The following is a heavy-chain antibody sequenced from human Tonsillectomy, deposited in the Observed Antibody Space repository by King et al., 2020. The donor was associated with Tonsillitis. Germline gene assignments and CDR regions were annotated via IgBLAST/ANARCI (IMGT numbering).Heavy chain of an antibody. CDR1: GYSFTSYW. J-gene: IGHJ6*03. D-gene: IGHD1-26*01. V-gene: IGHV5-51*01. Sequence: QLVQSGAEVKKPGESLKISCKGSGYSFTSYWIGWVRQMPGKGLEWMGIIYPGDSDTRYSPSFQGQVTISADKSISTAYLQWSSLKAADTAMYYGARHRPISGSYGYYYYYMDVWGKGTTVTVSS. CDR3: ARHRPISGSYGYYYYYMDV. CDR2: IYPGDSDT.